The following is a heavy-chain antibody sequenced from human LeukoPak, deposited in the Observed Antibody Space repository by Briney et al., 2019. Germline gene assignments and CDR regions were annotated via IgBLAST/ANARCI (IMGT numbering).Heavy chain of an antibody. J-gene: IGHJ6*02. CDR2: MNPISGNT. V-gene: IGHV1-8*01. CDR3: ARFNSRGHGLDV. Sequence: ASVKVSCKASGYTFSSYDFNLVRQATGQGLEWMGWMNPISGNTGYEQKFQGRVTMTRNTSINTAYMELSGLRSEDTAIYYCARFNSRGHGLDVWGQGTTVIVSS. D-gene: IGHD2-21*01. CDR1: GYTFSSYD.